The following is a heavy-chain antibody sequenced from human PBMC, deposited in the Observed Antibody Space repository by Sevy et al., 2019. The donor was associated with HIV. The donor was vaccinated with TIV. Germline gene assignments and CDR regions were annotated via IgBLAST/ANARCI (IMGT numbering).Heavy chain of an antibody. J-gene: IGHJ3*02. CDR2: IKLDGSDK. CDR3: ARDRHYGGNLVFAFDI. V-gene: IGHV3-7*01. CDR1: GFIFRSYW. D-gene: IGHD2-21*02. Sequence: GGSLRLSCAASGFIFRSYWMSWVRQAPGKGPEWVANIKLDGSDKNHVDAVKGRFTISRDNAKNSLYLQMNRLRDEDTAVYYCARDRHYGGNLVFAFDIWGQGTMVTVSS.